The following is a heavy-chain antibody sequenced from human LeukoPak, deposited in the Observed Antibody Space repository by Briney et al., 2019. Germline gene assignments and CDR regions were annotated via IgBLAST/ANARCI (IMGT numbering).Heavy chain of an antibody. V-gene: IGHV4-39*01. CDR2: ISYSGST. J-gene: IGHJ6*02. CDR1: GGSISNSNYC. Sequence: PSETLSLTCTVSGGSISNSNYCWGWIRQPPGKGLEWIGSISYSGSTYYNPSLKSRDSISVDTSKNQFSLKVTSVTAADTAVFYCARHYVDIRTVGASYYYYGLDVWGQGTTVTVSS. D-gene: IGHD3-16*02. CDR3: ARHYVDIRTVGASYYYYGLDV.